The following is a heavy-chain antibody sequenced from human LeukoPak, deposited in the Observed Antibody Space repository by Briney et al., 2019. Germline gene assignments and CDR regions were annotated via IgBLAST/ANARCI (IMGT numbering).Heavy chain of an antibody. CDR1: GFTFSSYA. V-gene: IGHV3-30-3*01. CDR3: ARVACTGNSCRPYHYYGMDV. J-gene: IGHJ6*02. Sequence: GGSLRLSCAASGFTFSSYAMRWVRQAPGKGLEWVAVISYDGSNKYYADSVKGRFTISRDNSKNTLYLQMNSLRAEDTAVYFCARVACTGNSCRPYHYYGMDVWGQGTTVTVSS. CDR2: ISYDGSNK. D-gene: IGHD2-15*01.